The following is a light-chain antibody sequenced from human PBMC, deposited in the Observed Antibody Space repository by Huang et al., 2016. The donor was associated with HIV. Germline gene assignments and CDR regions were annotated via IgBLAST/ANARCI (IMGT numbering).Light chain of an antibody. Sequence: DIQVTQSPSSLSASVGDRVNITCRASQNSNTYLHWYQQKRGEAPKHLNYTASSLEGGVRARFSGSGSGTDFSLTISSLQPEDSATYYCQQSYSTLFTFGPGTKVRI. J-gene: IGKJ3*01. CDR3: QQSYSTLFT. CDR2: TAS. V-gene: IGKV1-39*01. CDR1: QNSNTY.